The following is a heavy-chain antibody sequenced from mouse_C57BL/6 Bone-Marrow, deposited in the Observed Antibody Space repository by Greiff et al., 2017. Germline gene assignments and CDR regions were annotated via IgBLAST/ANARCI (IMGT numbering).Heavy chain of an antibody. J-gene: IGHJ1*03. D-gene: IGHD2-1*01. CDR1: GYTFTSYW. CDR2: IYPGSGST. V-gene: IGHV1-55*01. CDR3: ARSVYNGNLYWYFDV. Sequence: VQLQQSGAELVKPGASVKMSCKASGYTFTSYWITWVKQRPGQGLEWIGDIYPGSGSTNYNEKFKSKATLTVDTSSSTAYMQLSSLTSEDSAVYYCARSVYNGNLYWYFDVWGTGTTVTVSS.